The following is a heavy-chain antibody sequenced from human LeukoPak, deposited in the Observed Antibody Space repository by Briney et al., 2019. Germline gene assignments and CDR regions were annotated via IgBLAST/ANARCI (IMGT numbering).Heavy chain of an antibody. J-gene: IGHJ5*02. Sequence: ASVTVSCKASEYTFTAYYMHWVRQAPGQGPEWMGWINPNNGATNYAQKFQGRVTMTRDTSISTAYMDLTRLRSDDTAVYYCAREGDVVADVNWFDPWGQGTLVTVSS. CDR1: EYTFTAYY. V-gene: IGHV1-2*02. CDR2: INPNNGAT. D-gene: IGHD2-2*01. CDR3: AREGDVVADVNWFDP.